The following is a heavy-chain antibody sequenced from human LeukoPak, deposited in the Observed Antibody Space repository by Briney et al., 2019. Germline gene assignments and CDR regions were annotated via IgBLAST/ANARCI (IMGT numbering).Heavy chain of an antibody. CDR2: INHSGST. D-gene: IGHD2-15*01. CDR1: GGSFSGYY. J-gene: IGHJ4*02. Sequence: SETLSLTCAVYGGSFSGYYWSWIRQPPGKGLEWIGEINHSGSTNYNPSLKSRVTISVDTSKNQFSLKLSSVTAADTAMYYCARALGGNCFDYWGQGTLVTVSS. CDR3: ARALGGNCFDY. V-gene: IGHV4-34*01.